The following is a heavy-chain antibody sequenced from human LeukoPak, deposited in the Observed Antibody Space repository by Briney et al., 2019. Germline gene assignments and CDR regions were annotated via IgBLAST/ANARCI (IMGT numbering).Heavy chain of an antibody. J-gene: IGHJ3*01. Sequence: ASVKVSCKVSGYTLSELSMHWIRQVPGKGLEWMGSFDPDNGKYIYAQDFQGRVTMTEDRSTETAYMELTKLRSEDTAMYFCAADFRVGVLYAFDLWGQGTLVPVSS. CDR1: GYTLSELS. CDR3: AADFRVGVLYAFDL. CDR2: FDPDNGKY. V-gene: IGHV1-24*01. D-gene: IGHD3-10*01.